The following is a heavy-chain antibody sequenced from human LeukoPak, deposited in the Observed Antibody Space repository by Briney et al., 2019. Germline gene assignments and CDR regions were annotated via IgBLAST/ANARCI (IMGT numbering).Heavy chain of an antibody. CDR2: ISGSGDST. CDR3: TRLSGYNWFDP. V-gene: IGHV3-23*01. CDR1: GFTFNTYV. J-gene: IGHJ5*02. D-gene: IGHD2-15*01. Sequence: PGETLRLSCAASGFTFNTYVMNWVRQAPGKGLEWVSSISGSGDSTFYADSVKGRFTISRDDSKNTAYLQMNSLKTEDTAVYYCTRLSGYNWFDPWGQGTLVTVSS.